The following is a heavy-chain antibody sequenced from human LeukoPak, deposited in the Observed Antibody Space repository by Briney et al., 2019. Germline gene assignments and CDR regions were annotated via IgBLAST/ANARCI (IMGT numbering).Heavy chain of an antibody. CDR2: IYYSGST. CDR3: ARDLGGGIDY. Sequence: PSETLSLTCTVSGGSISSYYWSWIRQPPGKGLEWIGYIYYSGSTNYNPSLESRVTISVDTSKNQFSLKLSSVTAADTAVYYCARDLGGGIDYWGQGTLVTVSS. D-gene: IGHD4-23*01. CDR1: GGSISSYY. J-gene: IGHJ4*02. V-gene: IGHV4-59*01.